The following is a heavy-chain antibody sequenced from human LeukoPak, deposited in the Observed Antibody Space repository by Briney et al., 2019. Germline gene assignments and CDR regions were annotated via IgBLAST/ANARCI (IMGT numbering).Heavy chain of an antibody. V-gene: IGHV3-7*01. J-gene: IGHJ4*02. CDR2: IKQDGSEQ. CDR1: GFTFSSYW. Sequence: PGGSLRPSCAASGFTFSSYWMSWVRQAPGKRLEWVANIKQDGSEQYYVDSVKGRFTISRDNAKNSLYLQMNSLRAEDTAVYYCARRALTMARGARPYYFDYWGQGTLATVSS. CDR3: ARRALTMARGARPYYFDY. D-gene: IGHD3-10*01.